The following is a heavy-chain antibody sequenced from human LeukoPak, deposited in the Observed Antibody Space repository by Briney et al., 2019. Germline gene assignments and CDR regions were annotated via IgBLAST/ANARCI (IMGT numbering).Heavy chain of an antibody. CDR3: AKVAGATTRYYYYYMDV. V-gene: IGHV3-30*02. Sequence: PGGSLRLSCAASGFSFSSYGMHWVRQAPGKGLEWVAFIRYDGSNKYYVDSVKGRFTISRDNSKNTLYLQMNSLRAEDTAVYYCAKVAGATTRYYYYYMDVWGKGTTVTVSS. CDR2: IRYDGSNK. CDR1: GFSFSSYG. J-gene: IGHJ6*03. D-gene: IGHD1-26*01.